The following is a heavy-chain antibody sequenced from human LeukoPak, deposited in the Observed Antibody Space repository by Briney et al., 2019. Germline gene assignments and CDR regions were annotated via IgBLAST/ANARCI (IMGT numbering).Heavy chain of an antibody. CDR1: EFTFSTYW. V-gene: IGHV3-7*01. J-gene: IGHJ4*02. D-gene: IGHD6-25*01. Sequence: TGGSLRLSCAASEFTFSTYWMSWVRQAPGKGLEWVANIKQDGSEKYYVDSVKGRFTISRDNAKNSLYLQMSSLRAEDTAIYYCARERPGSASAFDYWGQGTLVTVSS. CDR2: IKQDGSEK. CDR3: ARERPGSASAFDY.